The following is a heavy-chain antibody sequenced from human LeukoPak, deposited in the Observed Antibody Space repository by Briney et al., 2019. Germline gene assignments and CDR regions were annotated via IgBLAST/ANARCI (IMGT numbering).Heavy chain of an antibody. V-gene: IGHV3-30*04. CDR3: ARGHSGYDWYDY. CDR1: GFTFSSYA. D-gene: IGHD5-12*01. CDR2: ISYDGSNK. J-gene: IGHJ4*02. Sequence: GRSLRLSCAASGFTFSSYAMHWVRQAPGKGLEGVAVISYDGSNKYYADSVKGRFTISRDNSKNTLYLQMNSLRAEDTAVYYCARGHSGYDWYDYWGQGPLVTVSS.